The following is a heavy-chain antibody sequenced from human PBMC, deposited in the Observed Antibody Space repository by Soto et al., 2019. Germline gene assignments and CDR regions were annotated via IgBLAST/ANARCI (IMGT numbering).Heavy chain of an antibody. CDR3: ARDNWNDQILFDN. D-gene: IGHD1-20*01. J-gene: IGHJ4*02. Sequence: GGSLRLSCAASGFSFRIYAIHWVRQAPGQGLEGVAQISSAGDTEYYADSVKGRFTVSKDNSQDTAYLQMNSLRVEDTAVYFCARDNWNDQILFDNWGQGTLVTVSS. CDR1: GFSFRIYA. V-gene: IGHV3-30-3*01. CDR2: ISSAGDTE.